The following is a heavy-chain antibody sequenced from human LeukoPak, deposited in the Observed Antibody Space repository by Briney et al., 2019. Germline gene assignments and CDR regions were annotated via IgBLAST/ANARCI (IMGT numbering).Heavy chain of an antibody. CDR3: ARLYGSGSYYYYYMDV. CDR2: IYYSGST. D-gene: IGHD3-10*01. Sequence: PSQTLSLTCTVSGGSISSGDYYWSWIRQPPGKGLEWIGYIYYSGSTNYNPSLKSRVTISVDTSKNQFSLKLSSVTAADTAVYYCARLYGSGSYYYYYMDVWGKGTTVTVSS. CDR1: GGSISSGDYY. J-gene: IGHJ6*03. V-gene: IGHV4-30-4*08.